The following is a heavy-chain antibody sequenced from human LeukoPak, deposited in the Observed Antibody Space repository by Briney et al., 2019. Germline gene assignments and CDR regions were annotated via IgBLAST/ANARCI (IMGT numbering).Heavy chain of an antibody. CDR2: ISRSSAYI. Sequence: GGTLRLSCAASGFTLSSYSMNWVRQAPGKGLEWVSSISRSSAYIYYADSVKGRFTISRDNAKNSLYLQMNSLRAEDTAVYYCARGGSPFYWGQGTLVTVSS. D-gene: IGHD3-16*01. V-gene: IGHV3-21*01. CDR3: ARGGSPFY. CDR1: GFTLSSYS. J-gene: IGHJ4*02.